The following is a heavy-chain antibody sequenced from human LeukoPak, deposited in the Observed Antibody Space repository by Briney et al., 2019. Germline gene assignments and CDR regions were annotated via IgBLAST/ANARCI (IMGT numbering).Heavy chain of an antibody. CDR1: GFTFSSYA. J-gene: IGHJ4*02. V-gene: IGHV3-30-3*01. CDR2: ISYDGSNK. D-gene: IGHD2-15*01. CDR3: AKDRKDPPRDDY. Sequence: PGGSLRLSCAASGFTFSSYAMHWVRQAPGKGLEWVAVISYDGSNKYYADSVKGRFTISRDNSKNTLYLQMNSLRAEDTAVYYCAKDRKDPPRDDYWGQGTLVTVSS.